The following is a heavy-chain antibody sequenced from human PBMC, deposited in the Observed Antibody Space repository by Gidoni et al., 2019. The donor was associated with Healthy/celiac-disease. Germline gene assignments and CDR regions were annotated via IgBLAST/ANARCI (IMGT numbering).Heavy chain of an antibody. CDR2: INHSGST. V-gene: IGHV4-34*01. D-gene: IGHD4-17*01. CDR3: ARGRRPIAVTAYLDY. CDR1: GGSFSGYY. Sequence: QVQLQQWGAGLLKPSETLSLTCAVYGGSFSGYYWSWIRQPPGKGLEWIGEINHSGSTNYNPSLKSRVTIAVDTSKNQFSLKLSSVTAADTAVYYCARGRRPIAVTAYLDYWGQGTLVTVSS. J-gene: IGHJ4*02.